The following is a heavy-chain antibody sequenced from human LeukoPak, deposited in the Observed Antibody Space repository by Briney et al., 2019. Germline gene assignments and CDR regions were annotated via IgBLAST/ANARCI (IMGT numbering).Heavy chain of an antibody. V-gene: IGHV1-8*01. CDR1: GYTFTSYD. CDR3: ARGQGVDSSGSFDY. Sequence: ASVKVSCKTSGYTFTSYDINWVRQATGQGLEWMGWMNPNSGNTGYAQKFQGRVTMTRNTSISTAYMELSSLRSEDTAVYYSARGQGVDSSGSFDYWGQGTLVTVSS. CDR2: MNPNSGNT. D-gene: IGHD3-22*01. J-gene: IGHJ4*02.